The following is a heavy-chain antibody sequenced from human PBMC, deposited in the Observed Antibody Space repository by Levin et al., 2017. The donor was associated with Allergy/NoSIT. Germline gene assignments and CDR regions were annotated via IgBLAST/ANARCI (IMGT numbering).Heavy chain of an antibody. Sequence: SLKISCAASGFTFDDYSMHWVRQVPGKGLEWVSGITWNSGRIGYADSVKGRFTISRDHAKNSLYLQMDSLRAEDPDLYYCAKDLGSSLLGYDYWGQGTLVTVAS. V-gene: IGHV3-9*01. D-gene: IGHD6-13*01. J-gene: IGHJ4*02. CDR2: ITWNSGRI. CDR1: GFTFDDYS. CDR3: AKDLGSSLLGYDY.